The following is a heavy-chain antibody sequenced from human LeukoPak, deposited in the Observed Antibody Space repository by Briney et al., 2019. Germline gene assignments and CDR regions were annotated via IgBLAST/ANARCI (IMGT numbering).Heavy chain of an antibody. D-gene: IGHD1-7*01. Sequence: GGSLRLSCAASGFTFSSYGMHWVRQAPGKGLEWVAVISYDGSNKYYADSVKGRFTISRDNSKNTLYLQMNSLRAEDTAVYYCAKDLNIQTGTTDYWGQGTPVTVSS. CDR2: ISYDGSNK. V-gene: IGHV3-30*18. CDR3: AKDLNIQTGTTDY. J-gene: IGHJ4*02. CDR1: GFTFSSYG.